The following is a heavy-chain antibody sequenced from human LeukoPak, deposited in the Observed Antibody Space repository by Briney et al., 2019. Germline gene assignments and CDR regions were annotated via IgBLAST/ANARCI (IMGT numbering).Heavy chain of an antibody. V-gene: IGHV3-30*18. Sequence: GGSLRLSCAASGFTFSSYGMHWVRQAPGKGLERVAVVSYDGSDKYYEESVKGRFTISRDNSKSRLYLQMNSLRVEDTAVYFCVKDRISVAGPLGFWGQGTLVTVSS. CDR1: GFTFSSYG. J-gene: IGHJ4*02. D-gene: IGHD6-19*01. CDR2: VSYDGSDK. CDR3: VKDRISVAGPLGF.